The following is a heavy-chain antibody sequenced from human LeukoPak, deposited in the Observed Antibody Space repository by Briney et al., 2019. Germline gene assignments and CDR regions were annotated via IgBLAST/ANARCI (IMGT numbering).Heavy chain of an antibody. CDR1: GGSISRGSYY. D-gene: IGHD3-10*01. J-gene: IGHJ4*02. V-gene: IGHV4-61*02. CDR2: IYNSGST. Sequence: PSQTLPLTCSVSGGSISRGSYYWNWIRQPAGKGLEWMGRIYNSGSTNYNPSLKSRVTISTDMSKNQFSLKLSSVTAADTAVYYCARQTFGVLYFDSWGQGTLVIVSS. CDR3: ARQTFGVLYFDS.